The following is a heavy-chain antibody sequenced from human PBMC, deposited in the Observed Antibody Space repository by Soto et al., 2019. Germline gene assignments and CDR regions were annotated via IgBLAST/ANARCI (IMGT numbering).Heavy chain of an antibody. D-gene: IGHD6-13*01. CDR1: GGSFSGYY. CDR2: LNHSGST. V-gene: IGHV4-34*01. J-gene: IGHJ6*02. Sequence: QVQLQQWGAGLLKPSETLSLTCAVYGGSFSGYYWSWIRQPPGKGLEWIGELNHSGSTNYNPSLKRRVTISVDTSKNQFSLKLSSVTAADTAVYYCARGSPYSSSRLEDYYYYGMDVWGQGTTVTVSS. CDR3: ARGSPYSSSRLEDYYYYGMDV.